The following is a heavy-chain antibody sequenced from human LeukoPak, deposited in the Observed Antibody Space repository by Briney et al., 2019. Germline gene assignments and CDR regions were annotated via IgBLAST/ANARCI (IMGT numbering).Heavy chain of an antibody. CDR3: ARAPRGTYGYFDY. J-gene: IGHJ4*02. CDR2: INSDVSST. CDR1: GFTFSSYS. Sequence: GGSLRLSCAASGFTFSSYSMHWVRQAPGKGLVWVSRINSDVSSTFYADSVKGRLTISRDNAKNTLYLQMNSLRAEDTAVYYCARAPRGTYGYFDYWGQGTLVTVSS. V-gene: IGHV3-74*01. D-gene: IGHD1-26*01.